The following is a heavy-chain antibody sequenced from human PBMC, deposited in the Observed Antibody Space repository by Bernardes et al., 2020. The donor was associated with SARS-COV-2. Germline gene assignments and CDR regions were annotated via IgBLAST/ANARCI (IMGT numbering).Heavy chain of an antibody. V-gene: IGHV3-66*02. Sequence: GGSLRLSCAASGLTVSSNYMTWVRQAPGKGLEWVSVIYSGGGTYYADSVKGRFTISRDNSKNTLYLQMNSLRAEDTAVYYCAKGRPYYDFWSGRNSNWFDPWGQGTLVTVSS. CDR1: GLTVSSNY. CDR2: IYSGGGT. D-gene: IGHD3-3*01. J-gene: IGHJ5*02. CDR3: AKGRPYYDFWSGRNSNWFDP.